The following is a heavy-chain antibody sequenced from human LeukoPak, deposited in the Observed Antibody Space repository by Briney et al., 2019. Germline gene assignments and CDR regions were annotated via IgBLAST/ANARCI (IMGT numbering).Heavy chain of an antibody. CDR2: ISYDGSNK. V-gene: IGHV3-30*18. Sequence: PGGSLRLSCAASGFTFSSYGMHWVRQAPGKGLEWVAVISYDGSNKYYADSVKGRFTISRDNSKNTLYLQMNSLRAEDTAVYYCAKSGERSGGSLNLFYGMDVWGQGTTVTVSS. D-gene: IGHD2-15*01. CDR3: AKSGERSGGSLNLFYGMDV. J-gene: IGHJ6*02. CDR1: GFTFSSYG.